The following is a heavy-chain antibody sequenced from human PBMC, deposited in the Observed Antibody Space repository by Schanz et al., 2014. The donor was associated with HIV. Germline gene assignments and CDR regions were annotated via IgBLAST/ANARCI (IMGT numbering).Heavy chain of an antibody. D-gene: IGHD3-22*01. J-gene: IGHJ6*02. CDR3: ATSPTMICVGNFYSGLDV. CDR1: GFIFSGYW. Sequence: DVQLVESGGGLVQPGGSRRLSCAASGFIFSGYWMSWVRQAPGKGLEWVANIKQDGSEQQYVDSVKGRFTISRDNAKNSLFLQMNSLRFEDTAVYYCATSPTMICVGNFYSGLDVWGRGTTVTVS. CDR2: IKQDGSEQ. V-gene: IGHV3-7*01.